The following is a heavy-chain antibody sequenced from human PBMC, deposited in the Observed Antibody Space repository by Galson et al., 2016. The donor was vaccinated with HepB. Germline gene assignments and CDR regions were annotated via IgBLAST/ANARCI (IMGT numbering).Heavy chain of an antibody. CDR2: INPNSGGT. CDR1: GYTFTGYY. V-gene: IGHV1-2*02. D-gene: IGHD3-22*01. Sequence: SVTVSCKASGYTFTGYYLHWVRQAPGQGLEWMGWINPNSGGTHYAQKFQGRVIMTRDTSISTVYMELRRLRSDDTAVYFCARVGGYSRYHFDYWGQGNLVTVSS. CDR3: ARVGGYSRYHFDY. J-gene: IGHJ4*02.